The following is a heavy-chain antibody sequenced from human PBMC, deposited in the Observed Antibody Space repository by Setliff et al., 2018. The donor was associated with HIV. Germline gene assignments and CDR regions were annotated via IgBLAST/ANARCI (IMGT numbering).Heavy chain of an antibody. Sequence: PSETLSLTCAVSGGSISSGRYSWNWIRQPPGKGLEWIGSTHYSGSSYYSPSLKSRVTISLDTSKNQFSLKLSSMTAADTAVYYCARDVGLCGVDCWPYFYFDLWGRGNLVTVSS. V-gene: IGHV4-61*01. D-gene: IGHD2-21*02. CDR1: GGSISSGRYS. CDR2: THYSGSS. CDR3: ARDVGLCGVDCWPYFYFDL. J-gene: IGHJ2*01.